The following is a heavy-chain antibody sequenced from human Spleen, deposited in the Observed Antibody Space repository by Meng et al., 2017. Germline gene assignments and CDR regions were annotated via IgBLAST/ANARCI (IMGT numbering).Heavy chain of an antibody. CDR2: INHSGST. CDR3: ARGPTTMAHDFDY. V-gene: IGHV4-34*01. J-gene: IGHJ4*02. CDR1: GGSFSDYY. Sequence: QVRLQEWVAGLLKPSETRSLTCVVSGGSFSDYYWSWIRQPPGKGLEWIGEINHSGSTNYNPSLESRATISVDTSQNNLSLKLSSVTAADSAVYYCARGPTTMAHDFDYWGQGTLVTVSS. D-gene: IGHD4-11*01.